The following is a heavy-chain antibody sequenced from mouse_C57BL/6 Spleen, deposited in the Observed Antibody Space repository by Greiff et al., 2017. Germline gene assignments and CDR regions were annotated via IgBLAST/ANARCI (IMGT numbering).Heavy chain of an antibody. CDR2: ISSGGSYT. J-gene: IGHJ2*01. CDR3: AREDYDVGYFDY. Sequence: EVKLVESGGDLVKPGGSLKLSCAASGFTFSSYGMSWVRQTPDKRLEWVATISSGGSYTYYPDSVKGRFTISRDNAKNTLYLQMSSLKSEDTAMYYCAREDYDVGYFDYWGQGTTLTVSS. V-gene: IGHV5-6*02. CDR1: GFTFSSYG. D-gene: IGHD2-4*01.